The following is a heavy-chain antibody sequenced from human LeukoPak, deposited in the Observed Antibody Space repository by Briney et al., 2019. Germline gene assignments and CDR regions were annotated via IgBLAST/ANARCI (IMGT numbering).Heavy chain of an antibody. CDR3: ARDPTAMVTGAPGY. Sequence: ASVKVSCKASGYTFTSYAMHWVRQAPGQRLEWMGWINAGNGNTKYSQKFQGRVTITRDTSASTAYMELSSLRSEDTAVYYCARDPTAMVTGAPGYWGQGTLVTVSS. CDR2: INAGNGNT. CDR1: GYTFTSYA. J-gene: IGHJ4*02. V-gene: IGHV1-3*01. D-gene: IGHD5-18*01.